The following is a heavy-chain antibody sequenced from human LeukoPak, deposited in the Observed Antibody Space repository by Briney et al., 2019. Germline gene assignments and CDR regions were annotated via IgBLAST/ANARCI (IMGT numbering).Heavy chain of an antibody. D-gene: IGHD1-26*01. J-gene: IGHJ4*02. CDR2: IYYSGST. CDR3: ARLGGSYFDV. V-gene: IGHV4-39*01. Sequence: WVRQVPGKGLEWIGSIYYSGSTYYNPSLKSRVTISVDTSKNQFSLKLSSVTAADTAVYYCARLGGSYFDVWGQGTLVTVSS.